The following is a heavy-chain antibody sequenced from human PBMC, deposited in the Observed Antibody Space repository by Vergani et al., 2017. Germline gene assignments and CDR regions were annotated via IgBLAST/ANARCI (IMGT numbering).Heavy chain of an antibody. Sequence: QVQLVQSGAEVKKPGSSVKVSCKASGGTFSSYAISWVRQAPGQGLEWMGGIIPIFGTANYAQKFQGRVTITADESTSTAYMELSSLRSEDTAVYYCARGAIRCLDIYYYYMDVWGKGTTVTVSS. CDR2: IIPIFGTA. J-gene: IGHJ6*03. D-gene: IGHD3-3*01. CDR1: GGTFSSYA. CDR3: ARGAIRCLDIYYYYMDV. V-gene: IGHV1-69*13.